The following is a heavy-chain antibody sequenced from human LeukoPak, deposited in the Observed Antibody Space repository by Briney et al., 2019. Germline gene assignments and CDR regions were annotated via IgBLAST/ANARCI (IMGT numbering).Heavy chain of an antibody. Sequence: ASVKVSCKASGYTFKNYDINWVRQATGQGLEWMGWMNPNSGNTGFAQKLQDRVSMTRDTSINTAYMELTSLRSGDTAVYYCARATPGGLHGYSFDYWGQGTVVTVYS. CDR3: ARATPGGLHGYSFDY. J-gene: IGHJ4*02. CDR1: GYTFKNYD. CDR2: MNPNSGNT. V-gene: IGHV1-8*02. D-gene: IGHD5-24*01.